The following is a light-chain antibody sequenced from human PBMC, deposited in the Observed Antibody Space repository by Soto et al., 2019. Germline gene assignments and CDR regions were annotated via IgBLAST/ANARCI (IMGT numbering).Light chain of an antibody. CDR1: QDIGKD. V-gene: IGKV1-6*01. CDR3: LLDYNYPRT. J-gene: IGKJ1*01. CDR2: VAS. Sequence: IQMTQSPLSLSASVGDRVTIACRASQDIGKDLGWYQQKPGEPPELLISVASSLESGVPSRFSGSGFGSYFNLTISNLQPEDFATYYCLLDYNYPRTFGQGTKVEL.